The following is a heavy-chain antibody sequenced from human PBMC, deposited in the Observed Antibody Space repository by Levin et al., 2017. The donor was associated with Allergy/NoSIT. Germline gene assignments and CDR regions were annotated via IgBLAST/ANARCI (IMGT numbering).Heavy chain of an antibody. D-gene: IGHD3-22*01. Sequence: SETLSLTCTVSGGSISSYYWSWIRQPPGKGLEWIGYIYYSGSTNYNPSLKSRVTISVDTSKNQFSLKLSSVTAADTAVYYCARDLGSSGYYWFDPWGQGTLVTVSS. CDR2: IYYSGST. J-gene: IGHJ5*02. V-gene: IGHV4-59*01. CDR3: ARDLGSSGYYWFDP. CDR1: GGSISSYY.